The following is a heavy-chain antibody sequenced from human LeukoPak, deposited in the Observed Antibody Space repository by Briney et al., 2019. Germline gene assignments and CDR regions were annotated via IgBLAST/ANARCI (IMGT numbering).Heavy chain of an antibody. CDR1: GYSFTSYW. D-gene: IGHD3-16*02. CDR2: IYPGYSDT. CDR3: ARLRYYDYVWGSYRFGWFDP. Sequence: GESLKISCKGSGYSFTSYWIGWVRQMPGKGLEWMGIIYPGYSDTRYSPSFQGQVTISADKSISTAYLQWSSLKASDTAMYYCARLRYYDYVWGSYRFGWFDPWGQGTLVTVSS. J-gene: IGHJ5*02. V-gene: IGHV5-51*01.